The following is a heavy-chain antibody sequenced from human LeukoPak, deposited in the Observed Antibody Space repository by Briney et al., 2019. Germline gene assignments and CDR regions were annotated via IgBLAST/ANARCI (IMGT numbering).Heavy chain of an antibody. CDR2: ISYDGSNK. CDR1: GFTFSSYA. D-gene: IGHD3-9*01. CDR3: ARDPPGLTGVSDGMDV. V-gene: IGHV3-30-3*01. Sequence: GGSLRLSCAASGFTFSSYAMHWVRQAPGKGLEWVAVISYDGSNKYYADSVKGRFTISRDNSKNTLYLQMNSLRAEDTAVYYCARDPPGLTGVSDGMDVWGQGTTVTVSS. J-gene: IGHJ6*02.